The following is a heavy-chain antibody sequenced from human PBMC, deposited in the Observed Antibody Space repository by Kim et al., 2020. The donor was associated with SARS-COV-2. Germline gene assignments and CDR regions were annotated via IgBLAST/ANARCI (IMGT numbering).Heavy chain of an antibody. D-gene: IGHD3-10*01. CDR1: GFTFSSYA. Sequence: GGSLRLSCVASGFTFSSYAMNWVRQAPGKGLEWVSGVTGDRTYHADSVKGRFTISRDNSKNTLYLQMNSLRAEDTAVYYCAKDTSIIRGVISHFDYWGQGTLVTVSS. J-gene: IGHJ4*02. V-gene: IGHV3-23*01. CDR2: VTGDRT. CDR3: AKDTSIIRGVISHFDY.